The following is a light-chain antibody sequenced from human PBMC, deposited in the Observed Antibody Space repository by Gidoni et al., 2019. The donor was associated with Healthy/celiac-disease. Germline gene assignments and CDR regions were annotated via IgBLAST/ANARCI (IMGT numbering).Light chain of an antibody. CDR2: KAS. Sequence: DIQMTQSPSTLSASVGDRVTITCRASQSISSWLAWYQQKPGKAPKLLIYKASSLERGVPSRFSGSGSGTEFTLTISSLQPDDFATYYFQQYNSYFTFXGXTKVEIK. V-gene: IGKV1-5*03. CDR1: QSISSW. CDR3: QQYNSYFT. J-gene: IGKJ4*01.